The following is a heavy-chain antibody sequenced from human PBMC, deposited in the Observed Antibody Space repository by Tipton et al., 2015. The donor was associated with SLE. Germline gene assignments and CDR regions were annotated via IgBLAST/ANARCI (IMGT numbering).Heavy chain of an antibody. Sequence: TLSLTCTVSGGSISSHYWSWIRQPPGKGLEWIGYIYYSGSTNYNPSLKSRVTISVDTSKNQFSLKLSSVTAAATAVYYCARGTSDAFDIWGQGTMVTVSS. CDR2: IYYSGST. CDR1: GGSISSHY. D-gene: IGHD1-7*01. J-gene: IGHJ3*02. V-gene: IGHV4-59*11. CDR3: ARGTSDAFDI.